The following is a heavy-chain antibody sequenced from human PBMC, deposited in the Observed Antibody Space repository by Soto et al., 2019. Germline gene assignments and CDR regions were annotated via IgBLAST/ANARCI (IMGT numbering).Heavy chain of an antibody. CDR3: AVTRGGAHPHDI. CDR1: GGPLSSFY. D-gene: IGHD2-21*02. Sequence: PSETLSLTCISSGGPLSSFYYSWIRQAPGKGLEWIGYIYYTGSTNYNPSLKSRVTMSVDTSKNQFSLKLTSVTAADTAVYFCAVTRGGAHPHDIWGQGTMVTVSS. CDR2: IYYTGST. J-gene: IGHJ3*02. V-gene: IGHV4-59*01.